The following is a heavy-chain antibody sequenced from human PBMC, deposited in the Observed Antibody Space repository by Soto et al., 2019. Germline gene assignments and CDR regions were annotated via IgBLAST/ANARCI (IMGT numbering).Heavy chain of an antibody. CDR3: ARDRALELGDY. J-gene: IGHJ4*02. D-gene: IGHD1-26*01. CDR2: ISAYNGNT. V-gene: IGHV1-18*01. CDR1: GYTFTSYG. Sequence: QVQLVQSGAEVKKPGASVKVSCKASGYTFTSYGISWVRQAPGQGLEWMGWISAYNGNTNYAQKLQGRVTMPADTSTSTAYMELRRLRSDDTAVYYWARDRALELGDYWGQGTLVTVSS.